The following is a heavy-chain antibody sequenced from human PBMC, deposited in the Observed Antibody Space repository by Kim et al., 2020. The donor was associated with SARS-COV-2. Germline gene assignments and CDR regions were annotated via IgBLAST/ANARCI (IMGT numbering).Heavy chain of an antibody. CDR3: ATGSPFGVGWFDP. Sequence: IYAKTFQGRVTMTEDTSTDTAYMELSSLRSEDTAVYYCATGSPFGVGWFDPWGQGTLVTVSS. V-gene: IGHV1-24*01. D-gene: IGHD3-3*01. J-gene: IGHJ5*02.